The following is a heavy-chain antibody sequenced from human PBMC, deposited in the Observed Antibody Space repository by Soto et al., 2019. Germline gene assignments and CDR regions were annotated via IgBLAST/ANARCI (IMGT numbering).Heavy chain of an antibody. D-gene: IGHD6-13*01. CDR2: INPNSGGT. CDR1: GYTFTGYY. J-gene: IGHJ6*02. V-gene: IGHV1-2*02. CDR3: ARVGIAAAGTDRYYYYGMDV. Sequence: GPSVKVSCKASGYTFTGYYMHWVRQAPGQGLEWMGWINPNSGGTNYAQKFQGRVTMTRDTSISTAYMELSRLRSDDTAVYYCARVGIAAAGTDRYYYYGMDVWGQGTTVTVSS.